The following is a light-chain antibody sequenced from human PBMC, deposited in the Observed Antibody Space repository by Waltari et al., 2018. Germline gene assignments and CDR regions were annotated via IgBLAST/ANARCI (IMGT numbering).Light chain of an antibody. V-gene: IGKV1-5*03. CDR2: KAS. CDR3: QQYYKNWA. J-gene: IGKJ1*01. Sequence: IQMTQSPSTLSASLGDRVTITCRASQSVGTWLAWYQQTQAKAPKLLIYKASTLENGVPSRCRGTGSGTEFTLTISSLQPGDFATYYCQQYYKNWAFGQGTKVEIK. CDR1: QSVGTW.